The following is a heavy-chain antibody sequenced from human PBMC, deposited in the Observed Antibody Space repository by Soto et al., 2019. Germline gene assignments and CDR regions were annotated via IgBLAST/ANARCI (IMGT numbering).Heavy chain of an antibody. D-gene: IGHD5-12*01. J-gene: IGHJ4*02. CDR2: IYSGGST. CDR1: GFTVSSNY. V-gene: IGHV3-66*01. CDR3: ARAPDIVATWGFFDY. Sequence: GGSLRLSCAASGFTVSSNYMSWVRQAPGKGLELVSVIYSGGSTYYADSVKGRFTISRDNSKNTLYLQMNSLRAEDTAVYYCARAPDIVATWGFFDYWGQGTLVTVSS.